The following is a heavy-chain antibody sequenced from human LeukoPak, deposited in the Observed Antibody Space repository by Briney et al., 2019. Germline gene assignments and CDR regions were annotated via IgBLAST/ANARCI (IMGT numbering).Heavy chain of an antibody. CDR3: ARKERGSSGWPRPYYFDY. CDR1: AGSISSGDYY. Sequence: SQTLSLTCTVSAGSISSGDYYWTWIRQHPGRGLEWIGHVSYSGNTDYNTSLKSRVTISVDTSKNQFSLKLSSVTAADTAVYYCARKERGSSGWPRPYYFDYWGQGTLVTVSS. V-gene: IGHV4-31*03. CDR2: VSYSGNT. D-gene: IGHD6-19*01. J-gene: IGHJ4*02.